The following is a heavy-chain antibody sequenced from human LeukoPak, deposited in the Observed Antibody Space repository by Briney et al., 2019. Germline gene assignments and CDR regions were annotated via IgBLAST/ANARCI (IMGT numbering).Heavy chain of an antibody. CDR2: FGISGII. J-gene: IGHJ4*02. CDR3: AGYGFYPY. CDR1: GFSVYTYD. D-gene: IGHD2/OR15-2a*01. Sequence: GGSLRLSCAASGFSVYTYDMHWVRQAPGEGPEWIAYFGISGIIYYADSVRGRFTISRDSAKNSLFLQMNSLRVDDTAIYYCAGYGFYPYWGQGTPVIVSS. V-gene: IGHV3-48*01.